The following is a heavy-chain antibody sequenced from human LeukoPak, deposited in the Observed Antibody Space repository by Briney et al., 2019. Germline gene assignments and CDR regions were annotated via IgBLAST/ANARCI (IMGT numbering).Heavy chain of an antibody. D-gene: IGHD2-15*01. CDR3: AKAGAVVVVVAKFFDY. V-gene: IGHV3-23*01. Sequence: GGSLRLSCAASGFTFSSYAMSWVRQAPGKGLEWVSAISGSGDSTNYADYVKGRFTISRDNSKNTLYLQLNSLRAEDTAVYYCAKAGAVVVVVAKFFDYWGQGTLVTVSS. CDR2: ISGSGDST. J-gene: IGHJ4*02. CDR1: GFTFSSYA.